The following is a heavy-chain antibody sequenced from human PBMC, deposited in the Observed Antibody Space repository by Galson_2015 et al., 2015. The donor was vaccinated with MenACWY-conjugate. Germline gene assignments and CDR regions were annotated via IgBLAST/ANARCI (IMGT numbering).Heavy chain of an antibody. CDR2: ISYDGSNK. V-gene: IGHV3-30*18. Sequence: SLRLSCAASGFTFSSYGMHWVRQAPGKGLEWVAVISYDGSNKYYADSVKGRFTISRDNSKNTLYLQMNSLRAEDTAVYYCAKLSPPGDYYDSSGLPNWYFDLWGRGTLVTVSS. J-gene: IGHJ2*01. CDR3: AKLSPPGDYYDSSGLPNWYFDL. CDR1: GFTFSSYG. D-gene: IGHD3-22*01.